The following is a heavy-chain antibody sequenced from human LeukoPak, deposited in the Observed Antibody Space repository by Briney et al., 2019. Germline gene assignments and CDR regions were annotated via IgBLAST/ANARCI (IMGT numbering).Heavy chain of an antibody. J-gene: IGHJ4*02. D-gene: IGHD5-18*01. CDR1: GFTFSSYG. Sequence: GGSLRLTCAASGFTFSSYGMHWVRQAPGKGLKWVAVISYDGSNKYYADSVKGRFTISRDNSKNTLYLQMNRLRAEDTAVYYCARGYSYGPLDYWGQGTLVTVSS. CDR3: ARGYSYGPLDY. V-gene: IGHV3-30*03. CDR2: ISYDGSNK.